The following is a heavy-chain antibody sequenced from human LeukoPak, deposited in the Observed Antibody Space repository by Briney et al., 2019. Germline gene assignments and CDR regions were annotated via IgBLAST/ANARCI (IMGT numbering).Heavy chain of an antibody. CDR1: GYTFTGYY. J-gene: IGHJ5*02. CDR2: INPNSGGT. CDR3: ASHRRVTVAPFDP. Sequence: ASVKVSCKASGYTFTGYYMHWVRQAPGPGLEWMGWINPNSGGTNYAQKFQGRVTMTRDTSISTAYMELSRLRSDDTAVYYCASHRRVTVAPFDPWGQGTLVTVSS. D-gene: IGHD1-14*01. V-gene: IGHV1-2*02.